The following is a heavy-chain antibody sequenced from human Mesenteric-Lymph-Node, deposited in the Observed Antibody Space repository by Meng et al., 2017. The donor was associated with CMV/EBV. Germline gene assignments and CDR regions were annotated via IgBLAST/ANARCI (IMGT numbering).Heavy chain of an antibody. D-gene: IGHD6-13*01. V-gene: IGHV2-5*02. CDR3: AHSSGIAAAGPFYFDY. J-gene: IGHJ4*02. Sequence: QITLKESGPTLVEPTQTLTLTCTFSGFSLSTSGVGVGWIRHPPGKALEWLALIYWDDDKRYSPSLKSRLTITKDTSKNQVVLTLTNMDPVDTATYYCAHSSGIAAAGPFYFDYWGQGTLVTVSS. CDR2: IYWDDDK. CDR1: GFSLSTSGVG.